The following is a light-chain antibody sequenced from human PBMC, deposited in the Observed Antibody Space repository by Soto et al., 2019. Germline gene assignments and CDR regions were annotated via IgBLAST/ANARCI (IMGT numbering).Light chain of an antibody. CDR1: QGIGNA. V-gene: IGKV1-6*01. Sequence: AIQMTQSPSSLSASVGDRFAISCRASQGIGNALGWYQQKPGKPPKVLIYGASNLQSGVPPRFSGSGSGTDFTLTISSLQAEDFATYYCLQDHDYQWTFGQGTKVDIK. J-gene: IGKJ2*02. CDR3: LQDHDYQWT. CDR2: GAS.